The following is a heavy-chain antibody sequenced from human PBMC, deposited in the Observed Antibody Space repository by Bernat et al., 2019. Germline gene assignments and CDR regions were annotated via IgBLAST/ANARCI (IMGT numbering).Heavy chain of an antibody. CDR3: GQDAEVCSGSTCYRPSNY. J-gene: IGHJ4*02. V-gene: IGHV3-23*04. Sequence: EVQLAESGGGLVQPGGSLKLSCAASGLTFSASTMQWVRQAPGKGLGWVSGINAGGGRTYYADSVKCRFTIYRDNNKNTVDLKMNSLGAEDTALYYCGQDAEVCSGSTCYRPSNYWGQGTLVTVSA. CDR2: INAGGGRT. D-gene: IGHD2-15*01. CDR1: GLTFSAST.